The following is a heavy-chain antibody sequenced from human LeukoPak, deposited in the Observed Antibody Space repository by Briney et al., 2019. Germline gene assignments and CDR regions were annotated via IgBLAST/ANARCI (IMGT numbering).Heavy chain of an antibody. CDR2: ITSSSSSN. Sequence: GGSLRLSCAASGFTFNGYNMNWVRQAPGKGLEWISYITSSSSSNSYADSVKGRFSISRDNAENSLSLQIISLRDEDTAVYSCARDPSEASHPYYFDFWGRGTLVTVSS. CDR1: GFTFNGYN. CDR3: ARDPSEASHPYYFDF. V-gene: IGHV3-48*02. J-gene: IGHJ4*02.